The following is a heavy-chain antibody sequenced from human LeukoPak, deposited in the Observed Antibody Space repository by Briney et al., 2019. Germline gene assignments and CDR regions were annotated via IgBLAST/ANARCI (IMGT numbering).Heavy chain of an antibody. Sequence: PSQTLSLTCTVSGGSVSSGTYYWNWIRQPAGKGLEWIGRIQASGSTNYNPSLKSRVILSIDTSKNQFSLKLTSVTAADTAVYYCARNDDPYNYYMDVWGKGTTVSISS. CDR2: IQASGST. D-gene: IGHD1-1*01. J-gene: IGHJ6*03. V-gene: IGHV4-61*02. CDR3: ARNDDPYNYYMDV. CDR1: GGSVSSGTYY.